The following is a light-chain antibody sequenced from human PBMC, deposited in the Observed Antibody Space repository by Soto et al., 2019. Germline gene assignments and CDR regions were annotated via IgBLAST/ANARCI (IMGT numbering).Light chain of an antibody. V-gene: IGKV1-27*01. CDR3: QKYSSVPV. J-gene: IGKJ3*01. CDR2: AAS. Sequence: DSRMNQSPTSLSASVGDRVTITCRASQDIRNFVAWYQQKPGKAPKLLIYAASTLQSGVPSRFSGSGSGTDFTLTINSLQPEDVATYSCQKYSSVPVFGPGTKVEIK. CDR1: QDIRNF.